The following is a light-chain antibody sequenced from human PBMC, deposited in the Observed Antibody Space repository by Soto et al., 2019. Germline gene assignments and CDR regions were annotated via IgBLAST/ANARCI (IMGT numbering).Light chain of an antibody. J-gene: IGLJ2*01. CDR1: SSDIGGYNA. V-gene: IGLV2-14*01. CDR2: EVT. Sequence: QSALTQPASVSGSPGQTITISCTGTSSDIGGYNAVSWYQHHPGKAPKLIIYEVTHRPSGVSDRFSASKSGNTASLTISGLQAEDEADYHCSSYAGNYTLDFGGGTKVTVL. CDR3: SSYAGNYTLD.